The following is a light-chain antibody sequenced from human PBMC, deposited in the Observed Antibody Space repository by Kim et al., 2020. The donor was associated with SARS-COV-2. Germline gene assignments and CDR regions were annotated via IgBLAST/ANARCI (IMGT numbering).Light chain of an antibody. CDR3: QVWDSSSEHRV. Sequence: SYELTQPPSMSVAPGETATITCGGNNIGSKSVHWSQQKPGQAPVLVIYYDSDRPSGIPERFSGSNSGNTATLTISRVEAGDEADYYCQVWDSSSEHRVFGGGTKLTVL. CDR2: YDS. CDR1: NIGSKS. V-gene: IGLV3-21*04. J-gene: IGLJ3*02.